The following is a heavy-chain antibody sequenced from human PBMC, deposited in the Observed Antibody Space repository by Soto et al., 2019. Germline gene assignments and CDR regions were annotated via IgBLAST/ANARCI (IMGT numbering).Heavy chain of an antibody. V-gene: IGHV5-10-1*01. CDR3: ERTGAANKYYYGMDV. CDR1: GYRFTSYW. Sequence: PGESLKISCKGSGYRFTSYWISWVRQMPGKGLEWMGRIDPSDSYTNYSPSFQGHVTISADKSISTAYLQWSSLKASDTAMYYCERTGAANKYYYGMDVWGQGTTVTVSS. J-gene: IGHJ6*02. D-gene: IGHD5-18*01. CDR2: IDPSDSYT.